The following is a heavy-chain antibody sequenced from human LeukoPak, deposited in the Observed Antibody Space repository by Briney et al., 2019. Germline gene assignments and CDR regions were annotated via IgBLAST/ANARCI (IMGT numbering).Heavy chain of an antibody. Sequence: SETLTLTCAVYGGSFSGYYWSWIRQPPGKGLEWIGEINHSGSTNYNPSLKSRVTISVDTSKNQFSLKLSSVTAADTAVYYCARAGRGYCSGGSCYWFDPWGQGTLVTVSS. V-gene: IGHV4-34*01. CDR2: INHSGST. J-gene: IGHJ5*02. CDR1: GGSFSGYY. D-gene: IGHD2-15*01. CDR3: ARAGRGYCSGGSCYWFDP.